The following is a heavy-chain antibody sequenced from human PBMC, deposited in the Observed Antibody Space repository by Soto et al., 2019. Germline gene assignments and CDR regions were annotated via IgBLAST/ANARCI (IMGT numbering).Heavy chain of an antibody. V-gene: IGHV4-39*01. CDR2: IYYSGST. Sequence: PSETVYLTCTVSGGSISSSSYYWGWIRQPPGKGLEWIGSIYYSGSTYYNPSLKSRVTISVDTSRNQFSLKLSSVTAADTAVYYCASPGGPCSGGSCYRFDYWGQGTLVNVSS. CDR3: ASPGGPCSGGSCYRFDY. D-gene: IGHD2-15*01. J-gene: IGHJ4*02. CDR1: GGSISSSSYY.